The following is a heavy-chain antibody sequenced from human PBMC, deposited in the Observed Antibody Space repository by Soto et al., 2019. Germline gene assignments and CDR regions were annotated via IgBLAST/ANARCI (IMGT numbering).Heavy chain of an antibody. CDR1: GYSFTSYW. CDR3: ARHTDWNYPFDP. D-gene: IGHD1-7*01. Sequence: GESLKISCKGSGYSFTSYWIGWVRQMPGKGLEWMWIIYPGDSDTRSSPSFQGQVTISADKSISTGYLQWSSLKASDTAMYYCARHTDWNYPFDPWGQGTLVTVSS. CDR2: IYPGDSDT. J-gene: IGHJ5*02. V-gene: IGHV5-51*01.